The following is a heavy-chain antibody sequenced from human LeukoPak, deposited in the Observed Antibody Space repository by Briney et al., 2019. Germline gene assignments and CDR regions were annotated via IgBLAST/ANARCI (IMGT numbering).Heavy chain of an antibody. V-gene: IGHV1-46*01. Sequence: GASVKVSCKASGYTFTGYYMHWVRQAPGQGLEWMGIINPSGGSTNYAQKFQGRVTMTRDMSTSIVYMELSSLRSEDTAVYYCARGRHYYDSSDYYYEGDAFDIWGQGTMVTVSS. CDR2: INPSGGST. D-gene: IGHD3-22*01. CDR1: GYTFTGYY. CDR3: ARGRHYYDSSDYYYEGDAFDI. J-gene: IGHJ3*02.